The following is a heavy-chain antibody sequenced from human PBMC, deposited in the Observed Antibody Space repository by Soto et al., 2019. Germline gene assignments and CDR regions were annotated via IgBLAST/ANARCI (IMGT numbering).Heavy chain of an antibody. J-gene: IGHJ4*02. V-gene: IGHV3-23*01. Sequence: LRLSCAASGFTFSSYAMSWVRQVPGKGLEWVSAISGTGANTYYADSVKGRFTISRDNSKNTLYLQMNSLRADDAAVYYCATFRFCTSSSCYGREGGYWGQGTLVTVSS. CDR2: ISGTGANT. D-gene: IGHD2-2*01. CDR1: GFTFSSYA. CDR3: ATFRFCTSSSCYGREGGY.